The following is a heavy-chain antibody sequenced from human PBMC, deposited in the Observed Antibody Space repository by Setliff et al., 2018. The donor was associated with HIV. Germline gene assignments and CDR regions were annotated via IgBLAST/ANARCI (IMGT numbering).Heavy chain of an antibody. CDR1: GYTFTGYY. Sequence: ASVKVSCKASGYTFTGYYMHWVRQAPGQGLEWMGWINPNNGGTNYAQKFQGWITMTRDTSISTAYMELSRLRSDDTAVYYCARGMDYYDTSGYYQYYFDYWGQGTLVTLSS. V-gene: IGHV1-2*04. CDR2: INPNNGGT. D-gene: IGHD3-22*01. CDR3: ARGMDYYDTSGYYQYYFDY. J-gene: IGHJ4*02.